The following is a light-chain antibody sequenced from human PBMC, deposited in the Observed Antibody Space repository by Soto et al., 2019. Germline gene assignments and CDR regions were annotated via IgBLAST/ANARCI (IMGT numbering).Light chain of an antibody. CDR1: QSISSW. J-gene: IGKJ3*01. CDR3: QHPDT. Sequence: IQMTQSPSTLSASVGDRITITCRASQSISSWLAWYQQKPGKAPKLLIYKASSLESGVPSRFSGSGSGTEFPLTISSLQPDDFATYYCQHPDTLGPGNKVDIK. V-gene: IGKV1-5*03. CDR2: KAS.